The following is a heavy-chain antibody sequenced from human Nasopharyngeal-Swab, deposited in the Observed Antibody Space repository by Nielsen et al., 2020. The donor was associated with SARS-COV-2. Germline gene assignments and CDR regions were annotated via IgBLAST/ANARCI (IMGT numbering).Heavy chain of an antibody. J-gene: IGHJ4*02. CDR2: ISYSGST. CDR3: ARDSRSGWLY. V-gene: IGHV4-59*01. CDR1: GGSISSYY. D-gene: IGHD6-19*01. Sequence: SETLSLTCTVSGGSISSYYWSWIRQPPGKGLEWIGYISYSGSTNYNPSLKSRVTISVDTSKNQFSLRLSSVTAADAAVYYCARDSRSGWLYWGQGTLVTVSS.